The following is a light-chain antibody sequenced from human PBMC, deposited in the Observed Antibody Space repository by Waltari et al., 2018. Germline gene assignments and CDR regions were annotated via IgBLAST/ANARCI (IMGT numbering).Light chain of an antibody. CDR3: QQYFDTPPN. Sequence: EIEMTQSPASLSVSPGETAILTCRASQNIGTSLSWFQLRPGRAPRHLIYGASTRATGIPARLSASGSGTEFSLTISSLQSDDFAVYYCQQYFDTPPNFGPGTTVDIK. V-gene: IGKV3-15*01. J-gene: IGKJ3*01. CDR2: GAS. CDR1: QNIGTS.